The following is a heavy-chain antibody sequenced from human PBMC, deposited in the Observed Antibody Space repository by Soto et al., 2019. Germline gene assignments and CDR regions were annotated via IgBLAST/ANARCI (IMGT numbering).Heavy chain of an antibody. V-gene: IGHV1-69*12. Sequence: QVQLVQSGAEVKKPGSSVKVSCKASGGTFSSYAVSWVRQAPGQGLEWMGGIIPLFGTTSYAQKFQGRVTITADESTNTAYMELSSLRSEDTAVYYCARETGTLYYYYHGMDVWGQGTTVTVSS. CDR2: IIPLFGTT. CDR3: ARETGTLYYYYHGMDV. D-gene: IGHD1-7*01. J-gene: IGHJ6*02. CDR1: GGTFSSYA.